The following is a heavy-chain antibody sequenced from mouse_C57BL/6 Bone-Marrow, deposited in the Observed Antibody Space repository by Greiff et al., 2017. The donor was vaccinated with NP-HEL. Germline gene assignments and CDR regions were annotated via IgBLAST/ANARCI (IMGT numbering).Heavy chain of an antibody. CDR2: IDPENGDT. D-gene: IGHD6-2*01. Sequence: VQLQQSGAELVRPGASVKLSCTASGFNIKDDYMHWVKQRPEQGLEWIGWIDPENGDTEYASKFQGKATITADTSSNTAYLQLSSLTSEDTAVYYCTTFVSYAMDYWGQGTSVTVSS. CDR1: GFNIKDDY. J-gene: IGHJ4*01. CDR3: TTFVSYAMDY. V-gene: IGHV14-4*01.